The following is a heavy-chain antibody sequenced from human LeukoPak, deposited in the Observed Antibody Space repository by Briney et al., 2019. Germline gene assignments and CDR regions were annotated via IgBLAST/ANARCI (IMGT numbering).Heavy chain of an antibody. CDR1: GFTFSSYA. Sequence: GGSLRLSCAASGFTFSSYAMSWVRQAPGKGLEWVSAISGSGGSTYYVDSVKGRFTISRDNSKNTLYLQMNSLRAEDTAVYYCAKQTQQWLVLDNYFDYWGQGTLVTVSS. CDR3: AKQTQQWLVLDNYFDY. D-gene: IGHD6-19*01. J-gene: IGHJ4*02. V-gene: IGHV3-23*01. CDR2: ISGSGGST.